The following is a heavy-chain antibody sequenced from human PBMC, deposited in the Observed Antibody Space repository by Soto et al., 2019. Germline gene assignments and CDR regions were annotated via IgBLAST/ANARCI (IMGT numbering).Heavy chain of an antibody. CDR2: ISANGQGI. Sequence: GGSLRLSCAASGFTFSTYALSWVRQAPGKGLEWVSAISANGQGIYYADSVRGRFTISRDNSKNTIFLHMDSLRAEDTAVYYCAKDRNYPRDQFHYWGQGTLVTVS. J-gene: IGHJ4*02. V-gene: IGHV3-23*01. CDR1: GFTFSTYA. CDR3: AKDRNYPRDQFHY. D-gene: IGHD1-7*01.